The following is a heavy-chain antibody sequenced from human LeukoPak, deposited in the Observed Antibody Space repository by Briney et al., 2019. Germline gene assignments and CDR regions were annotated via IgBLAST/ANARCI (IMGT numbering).Heavy chain of an antibody. CDR2: IRYDGSNK. CDR3: AKDKDPWKSTSISDFDY. D-gene: IGHD1-1*01. J-gene: IGHJ4*02. Sequence: PGGSLRLSCAVSGFTFSTYGMHWVRQAPGKGLEWVAFIRYDGSNKYYADSVKGRFTTSRDNSKNTLYLQMNSLRAEDTAVYFCAKDKDPWKSTSISDFDYWGQGTLVAVSS. CDR1: GFTFSTYG. V-gene: IGHV3-30*02.